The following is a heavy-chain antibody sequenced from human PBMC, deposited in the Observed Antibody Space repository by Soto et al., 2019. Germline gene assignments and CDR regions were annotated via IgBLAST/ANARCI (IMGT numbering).Heavy chain of an antibody. CDR3: ARVLEVAGGFDP. D-gene: IGHD2-15*01. CDR2: IFYTGKT. CDR1: AGSISNYH. Sequence: SETLSLTCSVSAGSISNYHWSWIRQPPGKGLEWIGYIFYTGKTNYNPSLKSRVTISLDTSKNQFSLRLDSVTAADTAVYYCARVLEVAGGFDPWGQGILVTVSS. J-gene: IGHJ5*02. V-gene: IGHV4-59*01.